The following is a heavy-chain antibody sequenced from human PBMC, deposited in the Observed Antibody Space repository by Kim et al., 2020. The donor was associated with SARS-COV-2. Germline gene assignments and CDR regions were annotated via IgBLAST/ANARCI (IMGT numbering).Heavy chain of an antibody. J-gene: IGHJ5*02. Sequence: GESLKISCKGSGYSFTSYWIGWVRQMPGKGLEWMGIIYPGDSDTRYSPSFQGQVTISADKSISTAYLQWSSLKASDTAMYYCARQGGYYGSGLNWFDPWGQGTLVTVSS. CDR3: ARQGGYYGSGLNWFDP. V-gene: IGHV5-51*01. CDR2: IYPGDSDT. D-gene: IGHD3-10*01. CDR1: GYSFTSYW.